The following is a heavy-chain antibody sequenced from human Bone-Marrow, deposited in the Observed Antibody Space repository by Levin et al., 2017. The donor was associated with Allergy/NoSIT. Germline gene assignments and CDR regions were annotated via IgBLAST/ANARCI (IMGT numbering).Heavy chain of an antibody. D-gene: IGHD3-10*01. Sequence: HPGGSLRLSCAASGFTFSSFGMHWVRQAPGKGPEWVALIWYDGSYRYYADSVKGRFTISRDNSKNTLYLQMNSLRAEDTAVYYCARDQLLMIRGVMSSGLDPWGQGTLLTVSS. CDR2: IWYDGSYR. J-gene: IGHJ5*02. V-gene: IGHV3-33*01. CDR3: ARDQLLMIRGVMSSGLDP. CDR1: GFTFSSFG.